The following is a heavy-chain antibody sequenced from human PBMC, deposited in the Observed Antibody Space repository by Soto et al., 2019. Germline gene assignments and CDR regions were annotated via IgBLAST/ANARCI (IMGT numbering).Heavy chain of an antibody. V-gene: IGHV1-2*02. CDR2: INPNSGGT. J-gene: IGHJ4*02. D-gene: IGHD3-3*01. CDR1: GYTFTGYY. CDR3: ARGITIFGVVKYYFDY. Sequence: QVQLVQSGAEVKKPGASVKVSCKASGYTFTGYYMHWVRQAPGQGLEWMGWINPNSGGTNYAQKFQGGVTMTRDTSISTAYMELSRMRSDDTAVYYCARGITIFGVVKYYFDYWGQGTLVTVSS.